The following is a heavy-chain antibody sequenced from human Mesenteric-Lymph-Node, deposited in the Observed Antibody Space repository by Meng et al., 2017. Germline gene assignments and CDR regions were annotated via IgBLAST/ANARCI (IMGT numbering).Heavy chain of an antibody. D-gene: IGHD2-15*01. Sequence: GESLKISCAASGFTFSSYGMHWVRQAPGKGLEWVSAISGSGGSTYYADSVKGRFTISRDNSKNTQYLQMNSLRAEDTAVYYCAKVRADIVVVVAATCFDYWGQGTLVTVSS. CDR3: AKVRADIVVVVAATCFDY. CDR1: GFTFSSYG. CDR2: ISGSGGST. J-gene: IGHJ4*02. V-gene: IGHV3-23*01.